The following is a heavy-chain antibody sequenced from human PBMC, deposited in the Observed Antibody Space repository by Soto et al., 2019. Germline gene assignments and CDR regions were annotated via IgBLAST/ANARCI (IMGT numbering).Heavy chain of an antibody. D-gene: IGHD2-2*01. V-gene: IGHV3-48*03. CDR1: AFTFSNYE. Sequence: GGSLRLSCAASAFTFSNYEMNWVRQAPGKGLEWVSYISSSGNTIYYADSVKGQVTISADKSISTAYLQWSSLKASDTAMYYCARRKDIVVVPAARSWYYFDYWGQGTLVTVSS. J-gene: IGHJ4*02. CDR2: ISSSGNTI. CDR3: ARRKDIVVVPAARSWYYFDY.